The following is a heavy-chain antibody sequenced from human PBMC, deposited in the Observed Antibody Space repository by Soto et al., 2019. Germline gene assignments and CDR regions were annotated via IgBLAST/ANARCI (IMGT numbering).Heavy chain of an antibody. V-gene: IGHV4-31*03. J-gene: IGHJ4*02. D-gene: IGHD1-20*01. CDR3: ARLRYNWSDEVFDY. CDR2: IYYTGST. Sequence: QVHLQESGPGLVKPSQTLSLACTVSGASINSDGYYWSWIRQHPGEGLVWIAYIYYTGSTYYNPSLMSRTTISIDMSNNQFSLNLRSVTAADTAIYYCARLRYNWSDEVFDYWGQGTLVTVSS. CDR1: GASINSDGYY.